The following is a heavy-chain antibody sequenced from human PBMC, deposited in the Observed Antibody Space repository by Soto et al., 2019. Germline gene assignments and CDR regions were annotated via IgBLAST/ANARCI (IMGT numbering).Heavy chain of an antibody. J-gene: IGHJ4*02. CDR2: IYYSGST. V-gene: IGHV4-59*01. CDR1: GGSISSYY. Sequence: SETLSLTCTVSGGSISSYYWSWIRQPPGKGLEWIGYIYYSGSTNYNPSLKSRVTISVDTSKNQFSLKLSSVTAADTAVYYCARDRPGGHYFGYWGQGTLVTVSS. CDR3: ARDRPGGHYFGY. D-gene: IGHD3-10*01.